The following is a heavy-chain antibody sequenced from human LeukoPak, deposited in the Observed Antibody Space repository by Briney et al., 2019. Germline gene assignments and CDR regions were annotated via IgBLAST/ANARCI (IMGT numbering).Heavy chain of an antibody. CDR1: VGSISSSSYY. D-gene: IGHD1-26*01. CDR3: ARERGGAEDY. CDR2: IYYSGST. J-gene: IGHJ4*02. Sequence: SETLSLTCTVSVGSISSSSYYCGWIRQPPGKGLEWIGGIYYSGSTYYNPTLKSPATISVDTSKNQFSLKLSSVTAADTAVYYCARERGGAEDYWGQGTLVTVSS. V-gene: IGHV4-39*02.